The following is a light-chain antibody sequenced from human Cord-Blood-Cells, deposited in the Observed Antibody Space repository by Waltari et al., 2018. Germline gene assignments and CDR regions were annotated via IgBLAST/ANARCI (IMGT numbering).Light chain of an antibody. CDR2: GPS. J-gene: IGKJ2*01. CDR3: QQYNNWPPYT. V-gene: IGKV3-15*01. CDR1: QSVSSN. Sequence: EIVITQSPATLSVSPGGRATLSCRASQSVSSNLAWYQQKPGQAPRLLIYGPSTRATDIPARFSGSGSGTEFTLTISSLQSEDFAVYYCQQYNNWPPYTFGQGTKREIK.